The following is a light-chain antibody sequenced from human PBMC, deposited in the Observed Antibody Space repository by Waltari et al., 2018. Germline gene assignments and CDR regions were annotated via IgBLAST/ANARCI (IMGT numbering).Light chain of an antibody. CDR3: AAWDDSLNGRWV. CDR1: SSNLGNYL. CDR2: RSD. V-gene: IGLV1-44*01. Sequence: QSVLTQPPSASGTPGQGVTISCSGGSSNLGNYLVNWFQQVPGKAPKLLIYRSDRRPAGVPDRFSGSKSGTSASLAISGLQSEDEADYYCAAWDDSLNGRWVFGGGTKVTVL. J-gene: IGLJ3*02.